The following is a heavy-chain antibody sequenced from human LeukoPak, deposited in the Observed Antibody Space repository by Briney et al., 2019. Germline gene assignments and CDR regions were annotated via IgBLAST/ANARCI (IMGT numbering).Heavy chain of an antibody. CDR2: ISGSGGST. J-gene: IGHJ4*02. Sequence: GGPLRLSCAPSGFIFSSYTMNWVRQAPGKGLEWVSIISGSGGSTYYADSVKGRFTISRDNSKNTLYLQMNSLRAEDTAVYYCAAQAGIAVAGLFDYWGQGTLVTVSS. CDR1: GFIFSSYT. V-gene: IGHV3-23*01. CDR3: AAQAGIAVAGLFDY. D-gene: IGHD6-19*01.